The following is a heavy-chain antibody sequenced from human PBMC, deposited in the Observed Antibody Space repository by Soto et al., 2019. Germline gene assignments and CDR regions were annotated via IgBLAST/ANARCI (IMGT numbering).Heavy chain of an antibody. V-gene: IGHV3-20*04. J-gene: IGHJ4*02. CDR3: ARRMVGTYYDY. CDR1: GFTLSRSW. Sequence: GGSLRLSCAASGFTLSRSWMHWVRQAPGKGLEWVSTINWNGGNTGYADSVKGRFTISRDNAKNSLYLQMNSLRAEDTALYYCARRMVGTYYDYWGLGTLVTVSS. D-gene: IGHD1-1*01. CDR2: INWNGGNT.